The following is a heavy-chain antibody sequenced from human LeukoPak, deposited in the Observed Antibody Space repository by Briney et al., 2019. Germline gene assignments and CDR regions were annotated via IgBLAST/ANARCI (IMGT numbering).Heavy chain of an antibody. V-gene: IGHV3-30*15. Sequence: GGSLRLSCEASGFTFSTSSMHWVRQAPGKGLEWVTIISYDGSDKDHAYSVQGRFTISRDNSKNTLYLQMSSLRPEDTAVYYCVRDGYCSNTNCYSWFDVWGQGTLVTVSS. CDR3: VRDGYCSNTNCYSWFDV. D-gene: IGHD2-2*03. CDR1: GFTFSTSS. CDR2: ISYDGSDK. J-gene: IGHJ5*02.